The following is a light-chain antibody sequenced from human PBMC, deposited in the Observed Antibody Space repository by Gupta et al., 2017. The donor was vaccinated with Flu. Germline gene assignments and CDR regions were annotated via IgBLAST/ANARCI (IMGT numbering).Light chain of an antibody. CDR3: HQWNNWPRT. J-gene: IGKJ1*01. CDR2: GAI. V-gene: IGKV3-15*01. CDR1: QSINNN. Sequence: EIVMTQSPATLSVSPGERATLSCRASQSINNNLAWFQHKPGQAPRLLVYGAITRATGIPARFSGSGSGTDFTLTISSLQSEHFAVYYCHQWNNWPRTFGQGTRVEIK.